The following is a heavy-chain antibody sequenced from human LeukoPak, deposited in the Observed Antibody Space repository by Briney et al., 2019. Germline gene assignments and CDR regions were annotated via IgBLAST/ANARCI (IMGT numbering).Heavy chain of an antibody. V-gene: IGHV1-18*04. D-gene: IGHD2-15*01. CDR1: GYTFTSYG. CDR3: ARVELLDY. CDR2: ISANKGNT. Sequence: ASLRVSCTASGYTFTSYGISWVRHAPGQGLGWMSRISANKGNTIYAETLKGRVTITTDTSTSTAYLEERSVSCGDTAVYYCARVELLDYWREGTLVSVSS. J-gene: IGHJ4*02.